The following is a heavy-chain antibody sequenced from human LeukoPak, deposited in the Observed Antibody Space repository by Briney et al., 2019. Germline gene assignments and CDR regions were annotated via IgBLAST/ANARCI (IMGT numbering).Heavy chain of an antibody. D-gene: IGHD2-8*02. CDR3: ARSVQVVPAFDY. J-gene: IGHJ4*02. Sequence: SETLSLTCTVSGGSISSGSYYWSWIRQPAGKGLEWIGSIYYSGSTYYNPSLKSRVTISVDTSKNQFSLKLSSVTAADTAVYYCARSVQVVPAFDYWGQGTLVTVSS. CDR2: IYYSGST. V-gene: IGHV4-39*01. CDR1: GGSISSGSYY.